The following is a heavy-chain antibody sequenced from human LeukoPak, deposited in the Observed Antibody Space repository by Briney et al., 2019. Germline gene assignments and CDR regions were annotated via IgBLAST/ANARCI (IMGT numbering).Heavy chain of an antibody. J-gene: IGHJ4*02. D-gene: IGHD3-16*01. V-gene: IGHV3-11*01. CDR1: GFTFSDYY. CDR2: ISSSGSTI. CDR3: ARDNDSRDPPHFDY. Sequence: GGSLRLSCAASGFTFSDYYMSWIRQALGKGLEWVSYISSSGSTIYYADSVKGRFTISRDNAKNSLYLQMNSLRAEDTAVYYCARDNDSRDPPHFDYWGQGTLVTVSS.